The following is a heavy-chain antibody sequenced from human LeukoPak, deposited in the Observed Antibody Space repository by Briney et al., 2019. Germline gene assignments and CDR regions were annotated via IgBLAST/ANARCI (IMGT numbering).Heavy chain of an antibody. D-gene: IGHD4-23*01. J-gene: IGHJ4*02. CDR1: GGSISSGGYY. V-gene: IGHV4-31*03. CDR2: IYYSGTT. CDR3: ARWYQYYFDY. Sequence: SETLSLTCTVSGGSISSGGYYWTWIRQHPGKGLEWIGYIYYSGTTYYNPSLKSRLTISVDTSKNQFSLKLSSVTAVDTAVYYCARWYQYYFDYWGQGTLVTASS.